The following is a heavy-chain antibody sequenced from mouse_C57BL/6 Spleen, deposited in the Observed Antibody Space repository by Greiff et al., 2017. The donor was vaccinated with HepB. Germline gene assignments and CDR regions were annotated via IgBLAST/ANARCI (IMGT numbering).Heavy chain of an antibody. CDR3: ARWEGYYGSKAWFAY. Sequence: QVQLKQPGAELVKPGASVKMSCKASGYTFTSYWITWVKQRPGQGLEWIGDIYPGSGSTNYNEKFKSKATLTVDTSSSTAYMQLSSLTSEDSAVYYCARWEGYYGSKAWFAYWGQGTLVTVSA. V-gene: IGHV1-55*01. D-gene: IGHD1-1*01. CDR2: IYPGSGST. J-gene: IGHJ3*01. CDR1: GYTFTSYW.